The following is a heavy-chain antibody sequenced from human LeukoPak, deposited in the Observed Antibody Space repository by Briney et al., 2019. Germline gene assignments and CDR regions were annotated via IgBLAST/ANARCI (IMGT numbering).Heavy chain of an antibody. CDR3: ARRGSGSYYRDFFDY. CDR1: GYNFTSYW. CDR2: IYSGDSDT. D-gene: IGHD3-10*01. V-gene: IGHV5-51*01. J-gene: IGHJ4*02. Sequence: GESLKISCKGSGYNFTSYWIGWVRQMPGKGLEWMGIIYSGDSDTRYSPSFQGQVTMSADKSISTAYLQWSSLKASDTAMYYCARRGSGSYYRDFFDYWGQGTLATVSS.